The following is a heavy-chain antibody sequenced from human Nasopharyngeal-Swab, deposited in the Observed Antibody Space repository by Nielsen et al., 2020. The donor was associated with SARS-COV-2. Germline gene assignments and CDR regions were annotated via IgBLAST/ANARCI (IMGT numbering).Heavy chain of an antibody. CDR3: ARIVDWYFDL. Sequence: SETLSLTCTVSGGSISNYWSWIRQPPGKGLEWIGYISYTGNTNSNPSFKSRVTMSLDTSKNQSSLKVSSVTAADTAVYYCARIVDWYFDLWGRGTLVTVSS. J-gene: IGHJ2*01. CDR1: GGSISNY. V-gene: IGHV4-59*13. D-gene: IGHD2-21*01. CDR2: ISYTGNT.